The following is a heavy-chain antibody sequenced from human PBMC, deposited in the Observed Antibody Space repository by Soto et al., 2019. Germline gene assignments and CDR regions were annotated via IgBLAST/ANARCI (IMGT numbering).Heavy chain of an antibody. Sequence: QITLKESGPTLVKPTQTLTLTCTFSGFSLNTNAVGVAWIRQPPGKALEWLALLYWDDDKRYSPSLQSRLTITTDTSKNQVVLTMTNMDPEDTATYYCAHRRVRDSSGENFDSWGQGTLVTVSS. CDR3: AHRRVRDSSGENFDS. D-gene: IGHD6-19*01. J-gene: IGHJ4*02. CDR2: LYWDDDK. V-gene: IGHV2-5*02. CDR1: GFSLNTNAVG.